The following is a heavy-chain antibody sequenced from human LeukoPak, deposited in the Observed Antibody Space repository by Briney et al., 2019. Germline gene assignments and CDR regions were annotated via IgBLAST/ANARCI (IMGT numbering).Heavy chain of an antibody. CDR3: AKDISGYHMGIFDY. Sequence: GGSLRLSCAASGFTFDDYAMHWVRQAPGKGLEWVSGINWNSGSIGYADSVKGRFTISRDNAKNSLYLQTNSLRAEDTALYYCAKDISGYHMGIFDYWGQGTLVTVSS. J-gene: IGHJ4*02. CDR2: INWNSGSI. V-gene: IGHV3-9*01. CDR1: GFTFDDYA. D-gene: IGHD5-12*01.